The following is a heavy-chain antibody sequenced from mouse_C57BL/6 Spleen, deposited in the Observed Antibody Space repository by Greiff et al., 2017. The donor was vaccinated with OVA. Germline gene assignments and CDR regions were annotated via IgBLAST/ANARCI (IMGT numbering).Heavy chain of an antibody. D-gene: IGHD1-1*01. CDR2: INPEDGET. J-gene: IGHJ4*01. V-gene: IGHV14-2*01. Sequence: EVQLQQSGAELVKPGASVKLSCTASGFNIKDYYMHWVKQRTEQGLEWIGRINPEDGETKYAPKFQGKATITADTSSNTAYLQLSSLTSEDTAVYYCARRTVVATDYYAMDYWGQGTSVTVSS. CDR1: GFNIKDYY. CDR3: ARRTVVATDYYAMDY.